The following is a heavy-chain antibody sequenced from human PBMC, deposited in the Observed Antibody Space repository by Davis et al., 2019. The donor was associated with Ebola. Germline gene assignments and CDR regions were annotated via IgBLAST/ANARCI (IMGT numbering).Heavy chain of an antibody. CDR1: GFTFSSYA. D-gene: IGHD2-2*01. V-gene: IGHV3-23*01. Sequence: GESLKISCAASGFTFSSYAMHWVRQAPGKGLEWVSTVTSSGGSTYYADSVKGRFTISRDDSKNTLYLQMNSLRAEDTAVYYCAKDLRPYQLLFCMDVWGKGTTVTVSS. J-gene: IGHJ6*03. CDR3: AKDLRPYQLLFCMDV. CDR2: VTSSGGST.